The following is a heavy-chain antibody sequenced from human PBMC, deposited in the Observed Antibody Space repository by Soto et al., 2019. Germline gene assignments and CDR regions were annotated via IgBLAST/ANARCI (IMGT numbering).Heavy chain of an antibody. Sequence: SETLSLTCAVYGGSFSGYDWTWIRQPPGTGLEWIGEINHSGSTNYNPSLKSRVTISVDTSKNQFSLKLSSVTAADTAVYYCARGRGWDYGGNNPPGYFDYWGQGTLVTVSS. D-gene: IGHD4-17*01. CDR2: INHSGST. CDR1: GGSFSGYD. CDR3: ARGRGWDYGGNNPPGYFDY. V-gene: IGHV4-34*01. J-gene: IGHJ4*02.